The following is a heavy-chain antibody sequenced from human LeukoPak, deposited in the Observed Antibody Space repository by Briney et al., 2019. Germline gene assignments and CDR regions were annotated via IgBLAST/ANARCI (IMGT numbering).Heavy chain of an antibody. CDR1: GGSISSYY. CDR3: ARGYSSGWYRSGWYFDY. V-gene: IGHV4-59*01. CDR2: IYYRGST. J-gene: IGHJ4*02. Sequence: SETLSLTCTVSGGSISSYYWSWIRQPPGKGLEWIGYIYYRGSTSYNPSLKSRVTISVDTSKNQFSLKLSSVTAADTAVYYCARGYSSGWYRSGWYFDYWGQGTLVTVSS. D-gene: IGHD6-19*01.